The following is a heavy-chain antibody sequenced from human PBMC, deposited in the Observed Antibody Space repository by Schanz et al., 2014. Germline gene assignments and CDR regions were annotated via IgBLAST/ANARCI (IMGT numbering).Heavy chain of an antibody. CDR3: ASPSGYSDYGTYFDF. Sequence: DVQLLESGGGLVQPGGSLRLSCAASGFTVSSNHMSWVRQGTGKGLEWVSTIGYLGDTYYPDSVEGRFTISRDNSRNTLYLQMNSLRTEDTAVYYCASPSGYSDYGTYFDFWGQGTLVTVSS. CDR1: GFTVSSNH. J-gene: IGHJ4*02. D-gene: IGHD5-12*01. CDR2: IGYLGDT. V-gene: IGHV3-13*01.